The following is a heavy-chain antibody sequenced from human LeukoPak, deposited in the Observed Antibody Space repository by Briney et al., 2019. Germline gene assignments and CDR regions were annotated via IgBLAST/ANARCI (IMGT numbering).Heavy chain of an antibody. J-gene: IGHJ6*02. V-gene: IGHV4-59*01. CDR2: IYHTGTT. CDR3: ATNTRQDCSGGRCYPTSGMDV. CDR1: GDSITSYY. D-gene: IGHD2-15*01. Sequence: SETLSLTCTVSGDSITSYYWTWIRQSPGKGLEWIGYIYHTGTTNYNPSLESRVTISVDTSKNQFSLKLSSVTAADTAVYYCATNTRQDCSGGRCYPTSGMDVWGQGTTVTVSS.